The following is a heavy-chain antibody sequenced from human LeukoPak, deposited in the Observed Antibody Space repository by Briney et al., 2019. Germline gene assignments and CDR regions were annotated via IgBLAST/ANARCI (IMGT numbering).Heavy chain of an antibody. D-gene: IGHD3-3*01. CDR3: AKGTGMVLEWYFDF. CDR1: GFTFDNYA. CDR2: IISNGGHI. V-gene: IGHV3-9*01. J-gene: IGHJ2*01. Sequence: PGGSLRLSCAASGFTFDNYAMHWVRQPPGKGLEWVSGIISNGGHIGYADSVKGRFTISRDNSKNSLSLQMNRLRAEDTAIYYCAKGTGMVLEWYFDFWGRGTLVTVSS.